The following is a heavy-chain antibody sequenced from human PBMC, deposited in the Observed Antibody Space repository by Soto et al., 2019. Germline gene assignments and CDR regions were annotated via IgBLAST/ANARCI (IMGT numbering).Heavy chain of an antibody. CDR2: IYSGGST. D-gene: IGHD6-13*01. J-gene: IGHJ6*02. CDR1: GFTVSSNY. V-gene: IGHV3-53*01. Sequence: GGSLRLSCAAPGFTVSSNYMSWVRQAPGKGLEWVSVIYSGGSTYYADSVKGRFTISRDNSKNTLYLQMNSLRAEDTAVYYCARDQYSSSWPHYYYYYYGMDVWGQGTTVTVSS. CDR3: ARDQYSSSWPHYYYYYYGMDV.